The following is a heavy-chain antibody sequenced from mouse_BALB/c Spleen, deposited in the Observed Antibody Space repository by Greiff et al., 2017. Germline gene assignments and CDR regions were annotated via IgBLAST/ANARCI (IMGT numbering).Heavy chain of an antibody. J-gene: IGHJ2*01. V-gene: IGHV5-9-3*01. CDR2: ISSGGSYT. CDR3: ARPGFDY. Sequence: EVHLVESGGGLVKPGGSLKLSCAASGFTFSSYAMSWVRQTPEKRLEWVATISSGGSYTYYPDSVKGRFTISRDNAKNTLYLQMSSLRSEDTAMYYCARPGFDYWGQGTTLTVSS. CDR1: GFTFSSYA.